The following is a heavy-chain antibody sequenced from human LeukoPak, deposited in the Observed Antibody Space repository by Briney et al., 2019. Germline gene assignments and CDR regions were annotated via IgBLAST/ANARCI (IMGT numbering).Heavy chain of an antibody. CDR2: IYYSGST. CDR3: ARGRFHDAFDI. CDR1: GVSISSYY. D-gene: IGHD3-10*01. V-gene: IGHV4-59*01. Sequence: SQTLSLTCTGSGVSISSYYWSWIRQPPGKGLEWIGYIYYSGSTNYNPSLKSRVTISVDTSKDQFSLKLSSVTAADTAVYYCARGRFHDAFDIWGQGTMVTVSS. J-gene: IGHJ3*02.